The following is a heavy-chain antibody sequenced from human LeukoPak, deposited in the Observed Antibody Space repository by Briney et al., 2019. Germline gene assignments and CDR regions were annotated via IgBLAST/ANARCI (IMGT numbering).Heavy chain of an antibody. J-gene: IGHJ3*01. CDR2: LWSDGSNK. D-gene: IGHD2-2*02. V-gene: IGHV3-33*03. CDR1: GFSFGSYG. CDR3: ARRLYRTSSSCHTGPDAFDL. Sequence: GGSLRLSCAASGFSFGSYGMHWVRQAPGKGLEGVAVLWSDGSNKYYADSVKGRFTISRDNSKNTLYLQMNSLRAEDTAVYYCARRLYRTSSSCHTGPDAFDLWGQGTMVTVSA.